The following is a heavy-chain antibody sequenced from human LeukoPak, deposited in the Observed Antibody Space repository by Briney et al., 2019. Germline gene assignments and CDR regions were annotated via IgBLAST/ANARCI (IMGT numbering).Heavy chain of an antibody. J-gene: IGHJ6*04. CDR2: IDSGSNNI. Sequence: GGSLRLSCAASGFTFSTYSMNWVRQAPGKGLEWVSDIDSGSNNIHYADSVKGRFTISRDNAKNSLYLQMNSLRAEDTAVYYCAELGITMIGGVWGKGTTVTISS. V-gene: IGHV3-48*04. CDR3: AELGITMIGGV. D-gene: IGHD3-10*02. CDR1: GFTFSTYS.